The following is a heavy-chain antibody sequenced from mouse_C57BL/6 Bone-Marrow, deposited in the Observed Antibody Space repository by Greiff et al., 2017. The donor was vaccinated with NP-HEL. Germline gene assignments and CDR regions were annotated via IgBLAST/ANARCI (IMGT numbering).Heavy chain of an antibody. Sequence: QVQLKQSGPELVKPGASVKISCKASGYTFTDYYINWVKQRPGQGLEWIGWIFPGSGSTYYNEKFKGKATLTVDKYYSTAYMLLSSLTSEDSAVYFCARWVALAHYYAMDYWGQGTSVTVSS. V-gene: IGHV1-75*01. CDR3: ARWVALAHYYAMDY. CDR2: IFPGSGST. D-gene: IGHD1-1*02. CDR1: GYTFTDYY. J-gene: IGHJ4*01.